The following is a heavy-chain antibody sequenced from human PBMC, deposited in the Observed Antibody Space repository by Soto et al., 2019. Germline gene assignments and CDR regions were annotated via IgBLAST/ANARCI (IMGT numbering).Heavy chain of an antibody. CDR3: ARGYCSSNSCYRPYMDV. Sequence: LEILSPPCSVVWCSIVGFCRSRIRQAPGKGQEWIGYIYDSGSTNYNPSLKSRVTISVDTSKNQFSLQLSSVTAADTAVFYCARGYCSSNSCYRPYMDVWGKGTTVTVSS. CDR2: IYDSGST. D-gene: IGHD2-2*01. V-gene: IGHV4-59*01. CDR1: WCSIVGFC. J-gene: IGHJ6*03.